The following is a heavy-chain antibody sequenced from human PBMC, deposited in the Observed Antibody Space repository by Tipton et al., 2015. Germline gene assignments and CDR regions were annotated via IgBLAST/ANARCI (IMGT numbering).Heavy chain of an antibody. CDR2: INPSSSGP. D-gene: IGHD2-8*01. CDR3: ARLTVMVSGPPDY. J-gene: IGHJ4*02. CDR1: GYTFTNYF. V-gene: IGHV1-46*01. Sequence: QLVQSGAEVKKPGASVRVSCKTSGYTFTNYFIHWVRQAPGQGLEWMGIINPSSSGPTYAQKFQGRLTLTRDTSTSTAYMELRSLRSDDTAVYYCARLTVMVSGPPDYWGQGILVTVSS.